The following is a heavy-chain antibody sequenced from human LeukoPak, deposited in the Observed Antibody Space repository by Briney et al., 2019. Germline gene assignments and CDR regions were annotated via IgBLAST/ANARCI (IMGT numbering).Heavy chain of an antibody. CDR1: GFTFSSCG. CDR2: MWYDGTNK. Sequence: GRSLRLSCAASGFTFSSCGMHWVRQAPGKGLEWVAVMWYDGTNKDYADSVKGRFTISRDNSKNTLYLQMNSLRTEDTAVYYCAKEPTPRGSYVVVDYWGQGTLVTVSS. CDR3: AKEPTPRGSYVVVDY. V-gene: IGHV3-33*06. D-gene: IGHD2-15*01. J-gene: IGHJ4*02.